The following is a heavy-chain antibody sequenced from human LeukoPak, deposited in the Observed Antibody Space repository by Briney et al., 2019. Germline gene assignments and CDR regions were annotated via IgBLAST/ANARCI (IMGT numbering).Heavy chain of an antibody. CDR1: GFTFTTYA. CDR3: AKDVSGTYQYYFDY. Sequence: PGGSLRLSCAASGFTFTTYAMTWVRQAPGKGLEWVSAISGSGGTTYFADSVKGRFTISRDNSMNTLYLQMNSLRAEDTAVYYCAKDVSGTYQYYFDYWGQGTLVTVSS. CDR2: ISGSGGTT. J-gene: IGHJ4*02. V-gene: IGHV3-23*01. D-gene: IGHD1-26*01.